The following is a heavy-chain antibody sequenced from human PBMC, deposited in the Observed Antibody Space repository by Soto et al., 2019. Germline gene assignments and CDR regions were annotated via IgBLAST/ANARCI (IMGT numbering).Heavy chain of an antibody. V-gene: IGHV3-74*01. Sequence: LRLSCAASGFTFSAHWMHWVRQAPGKGLVWVSHIKTDGSITRDADSVKGRFTISRDNARNTLYLQMNSLRAEDTAVYYCARDNKWSLDYWGQGTLVTVSS. CDR1: GFTFSAHW. D-gene: IGHD2-15*01. CDR3: ARDNKWSLDY. J-gene: IGHJ4*02. CDR2: IKTDGSIT.